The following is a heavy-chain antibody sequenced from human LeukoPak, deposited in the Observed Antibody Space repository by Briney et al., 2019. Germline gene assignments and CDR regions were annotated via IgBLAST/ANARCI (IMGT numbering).Heavy chain of an antibody. J-gene: IGHJ4*02. CDR2: IDTNTGNP. Sequence: ASVKVSCKASGYTFTGYYMHWVRQAPGQGPEWMGWIDTNTGNPTYAQDFTGRFVFSLDTSVSTAYLQISSLKADDTAVYYCARDHPVATPQCNSGSCYGLWGQGTLVTVSS. CDR1: GYTFTGYY. CDR3: ARDHPVATPQCNSGSCYGL. D-gene: IGHD2-15*01. V-gene: IGHV7-4-1*02.